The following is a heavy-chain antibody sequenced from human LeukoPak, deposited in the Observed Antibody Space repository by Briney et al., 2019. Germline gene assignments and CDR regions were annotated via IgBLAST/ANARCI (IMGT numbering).Heavy chain of an antibody. Sequence: GASVKVSCKVSGYTLTELSMHWVRQAPGKGLEWMGGFDPEDGETIYARKFQGRVTMTEDTSTDTAYMELSSLRSEDTAVYYCATGVYSGYYYSFDYWGQGTLVTVSS. CDR1: GYTLTELS. J-gene: IGHJ4*02. CDR2: FDPEDGET. CDR3: ATGVYSGYYYSFDY. D-gene: IGHD3-22*01. V-gene: IGHV1-24*01.